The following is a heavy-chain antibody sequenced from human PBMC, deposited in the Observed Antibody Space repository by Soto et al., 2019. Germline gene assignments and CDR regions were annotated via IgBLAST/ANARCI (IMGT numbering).Heavy chain of an antibody. CDR3: AHENCSGGSCEYYFDY. CDR1: GFSLSTSGVG. Sequence: QITLKESGPPLVKPTQTLTLTCTFSGFSLSTSGVGVGWIRQPPGKALEWLALIYWDDDKRYSPSLKSRLTITKDTSKNQVVLTMTNMDPVDTATYYCAHENCSGGSCEYYFDYWGQGTLVTVSS. CDR2: IYWDDDK. V-gene: IGHV2-5*02. D-gene: IGHD2-15*01. J-gene: IGHJ4*02.